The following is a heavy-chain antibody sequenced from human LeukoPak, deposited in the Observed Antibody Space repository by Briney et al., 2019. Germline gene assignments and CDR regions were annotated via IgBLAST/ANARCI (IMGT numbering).Heavy chain of an antibody. CDR2: IYPDDSDT. CDR1: GNSFISYW. J-gene: IGHJ4*02. CDR3: ARRGGKYSGYDLDY. V-gene: IGHV5-51*01. Sequence: GESLKISCKGSGNSFISYWIGWVRQTPGKGLEWMGFIYPDDSDTRYSPSFQGQVTITADESNQTAYLQWNSLKASDTAMYYCARRGGKYSGYDLDYWGQGTLVTVSS. D-gene: IGHD5-12*01.